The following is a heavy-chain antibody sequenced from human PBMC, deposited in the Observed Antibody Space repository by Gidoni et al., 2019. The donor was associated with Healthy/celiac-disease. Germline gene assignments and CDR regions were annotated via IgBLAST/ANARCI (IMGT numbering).Heavy chain of an antibody. CDR1: GFTFSSYA. CDR3: AKDRSRGIAAGDILTGLLLFDY. D-gene: IGHD3-9*01. Sequence: EVQLAASGGGLVQPGGSLRLSCAASGFTFSSYAMSRVRQAPGKGLEWVSAISGSGGSTYYADSVEGRFTISRDNSKNTLYLQMNSLRAEDTAVYYCAKDRSRGIAAGDILTGLLLFDYWGQGTLVTVSS. CDR2: ISGSGGST. J-gene: IGHJ4*02. V-gene: IGHV3-23*04.